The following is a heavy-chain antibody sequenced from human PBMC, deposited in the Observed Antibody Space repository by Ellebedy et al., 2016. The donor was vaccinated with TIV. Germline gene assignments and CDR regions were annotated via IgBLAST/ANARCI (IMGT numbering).Heavy chain of an antibody. J-gene: IGHJ4*02. V-gene: IGHV1-18*04. D-gene: IGHD6-13*01. CDR3: ARGWGIADPFDY. Sequence: AASVKVSCKAFGYTFTTYGVSWVRQAPGQGLAWMGWISAYNGNTHYAQKLQGRVTMTTDTSTSTAYMELRTLRSDDTAVYFCARGWGIADPFDYWGQGTLVTVSS. CDR1: GYTFTTYG. CDR2: ISAYNGNT.